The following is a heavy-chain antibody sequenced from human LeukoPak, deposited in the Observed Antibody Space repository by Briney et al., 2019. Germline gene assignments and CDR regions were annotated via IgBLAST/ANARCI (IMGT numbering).Heavy chain of an antibody. J-gene: IGHJ4*02. CDR3: ARSGYYYDSSAYYSDY. D-gene: IGHD3-22*01. CDR2: INHSGST. Sequence: SETLSLTCAVYGGSFSGYYWSWIRQPPGKGLEWIGEINHSGSTNYNPSLKSRVTMSVDTSKNQFSLKLSSVTAADTAVYYCARSGYYYDSSAYYSDYWGQGTLVTVSS. CDR1: GGSFSGYY. V-gene: IGHV4-34*01.